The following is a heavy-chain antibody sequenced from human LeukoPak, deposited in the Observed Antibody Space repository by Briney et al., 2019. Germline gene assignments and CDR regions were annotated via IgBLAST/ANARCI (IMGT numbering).Heavy chain of an antibody. D-gene: IGHD3-3*01. Sequence: SETLSLTCAVSGYSISSGYYWGWIRQPPGEGLEWIGSIYHSGSTYYNPSLKSRVTISVDTSKNQFSLKLSSVTAADTAVYYCARDMDYDFWSGYYTRGFIFDPWGQGTLVTVSS. CDR2: IYHSGST. CDR1: GYSISSGYY. CDR3: ARDMDYDFWSGYYTRGFIFDP. V-gene: IGHV4-38-2*02. J-gene: IGHJ5*02.